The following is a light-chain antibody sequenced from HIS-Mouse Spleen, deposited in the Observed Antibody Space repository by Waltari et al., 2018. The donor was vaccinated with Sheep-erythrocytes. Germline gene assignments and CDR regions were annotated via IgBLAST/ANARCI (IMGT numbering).Light chain of an antibody. CDR1: SSDVGGYNY. Sequence: QSALTQPPSASGSPGQSVTISCTGPSSDVGGYNYVSWYQQHPGKAPKLSIYEVSKRPSGVPNRFSGSKSGNTASLTVSGLQAEDEADYYCSSYAGSNNWVFGGGTKLTVL. V-gene: IGLV2-8*01. J-gene: IGLJ3*02. CDR2: EVS. CDR3: SSYAGSNNWV.